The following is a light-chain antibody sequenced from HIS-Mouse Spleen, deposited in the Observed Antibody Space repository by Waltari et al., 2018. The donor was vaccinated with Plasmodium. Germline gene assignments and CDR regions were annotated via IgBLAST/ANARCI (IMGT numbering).Light chain of an antibody. CDR1: QDISND. CDR2: DAS. Sequence: DIQMTQSPSSLSASVGDRVTITCQASQDISNDLNWYQQKPGQAHKLLIYDASNLETGVPSRFSGSGSGTDFTFTISSLQPEDIATYYCQQYDNLPLTFGGGTKVEIK. J-gene: IGKJ4*01. V-gene: IGKV1-33*01. CDR3: QQYDNLPLT.